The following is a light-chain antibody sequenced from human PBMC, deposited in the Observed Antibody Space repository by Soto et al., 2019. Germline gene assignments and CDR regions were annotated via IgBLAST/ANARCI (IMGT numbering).Light chain of an antibody. J-gene: IGKJ5*01. V-gene: IGKV3-15*01. CDR1: QSLSSN. CDR3: QQYKNWPPIT. Sequence: IAMTQSPGTLSVSPGERATLSCRASQSLSSNLAWYQQKPGQAPRLLIYGASTRATGIPARFSGSGSGTEFTLTISSLQSEDSAVYYCQQYKNWPPITLGQGTRLEIK. CDR2: GAS.